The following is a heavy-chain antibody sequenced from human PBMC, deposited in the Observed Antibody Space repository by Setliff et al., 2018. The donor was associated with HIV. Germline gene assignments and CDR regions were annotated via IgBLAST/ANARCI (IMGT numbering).Heavy chain of an antibody. CDR3: ARAYNVYDYRFDSSGYDY. D-gene: IGHD3-22*01. V-gene: IGHV3-48*04. CDR2: ISHGGATK. J-gene: IGHJ4*02. CDR1: GFSLRTYA. Sequence: GGSLRLSCAASGFSLRTYAMSWVRQAPGKALEWISFISHGGATKHYADSVKGRFIASTDNAKNSLFLEMNSLKAEDTAVYYCARAYNVYDYRFDSSGYDYWGQGTLVTVSS.